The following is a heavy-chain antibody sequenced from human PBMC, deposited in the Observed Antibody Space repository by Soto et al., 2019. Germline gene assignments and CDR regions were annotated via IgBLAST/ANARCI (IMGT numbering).Heavy chain of an antibody. J-gene: IGHJ4*02. CDR3: AKDHYGDSEGGGFDY. V-gene: IGHV3-23*01. Sequence: GGSLRLSCAASGFTFSSYAMSWVRQAPGKGLEWVSAISGSGGSTYYADSVKGRFTISRDNSKNTLYLQMNSLRAEDTAVYYCAKDHYGDSEGGGFDYWGQGTLVTVSS. CDR1: GFTFSSYA. CDR2: ISGSGGST. D-gene: IGHD4-17*01.